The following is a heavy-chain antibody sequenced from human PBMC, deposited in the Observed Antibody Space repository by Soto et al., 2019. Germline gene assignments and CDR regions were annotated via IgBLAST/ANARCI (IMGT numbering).Heavy chain of an antibody. D-gene: IGHD6-19*01. Sequence: QVPLVQSGAEVKKPGSSLKVSCKASGGTFSTYTISWVRQAPRQGLQWMGWVIPIVGTVTYAQKFQGRVPITADKSTTTVYMEVSNLTSDDTAVYYCAKGEGPQAVAGSLYYLGMDVLGQGTAVTASS. CDR1: GGTFSTYT. CDR3: AKGEGPQAVAGSLYYLGMDV. V-gene: IGHV1-69*06. J-gene: IGHJ6*02. CDR2: VIPIVGTV.